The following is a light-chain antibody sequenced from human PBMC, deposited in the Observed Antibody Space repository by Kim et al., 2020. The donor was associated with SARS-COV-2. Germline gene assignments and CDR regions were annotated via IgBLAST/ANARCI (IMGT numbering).Light chain of an antibody. CDR2: YDS. J-gene: IGLJ3*02. CDR1: NIGSKS. V-gene: IGLV3-21*04. Sequence: SYELTQPPSVSVAPGKTARITCGGNNIGSKSVHWYQQKPGQAPVLVIYYDSDRPSGIPERFSGSNSGNTATLTISRVEAGDEVDYYCQAWDSSSDYWVFG. CDR3: QAWDSSSDYWV.